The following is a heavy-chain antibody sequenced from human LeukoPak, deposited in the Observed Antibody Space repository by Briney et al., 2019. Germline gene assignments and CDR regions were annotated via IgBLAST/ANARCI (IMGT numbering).Heavy chain of an antibody. J-gene: IGHJ4*02. CDR3: ARDFGIGQWPQYYFDY. CDR1: GYSISIGYY. D-gene: IGHD6-19*01. V-gene: IGHV4-38-2*02. CDR2: IYHSGST. Sequence: SSETLSLTCTVSGYSISIGYYWGWIRQPPGKGLEWIGSIYHSGSTYYNPSLKSRVTISVDTSKNQFSLKLSSVTAADTAVYYCARDFGIGQWPQYYFDYWGQGTLVTVSS.